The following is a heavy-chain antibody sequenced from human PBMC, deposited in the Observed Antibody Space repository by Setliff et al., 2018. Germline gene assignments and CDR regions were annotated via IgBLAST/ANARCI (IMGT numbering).Heavy chain of an antibody. V-gene: IGHV1-18*01. Sequence: ASVKVSCKASGYTFTNYGINWVRQAPGQGLEWLGWISAYNGNTHYAQKLQGRVSMTTDTSTSTAYMELRGLRSDDTAVYYCARVYTLTIPPDYWGQGTLVTVSS. CDR1: GYTFTNYG. J-gene: IGHJ4*02. CDR2: ISAYNGNT. D-gene: IGHD4-17*01. CDR3: ARVYTLTIPPDY.